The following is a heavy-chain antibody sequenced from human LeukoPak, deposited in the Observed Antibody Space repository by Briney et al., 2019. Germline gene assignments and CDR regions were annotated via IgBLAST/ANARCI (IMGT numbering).Heavy chain of an antibody. CDR2: ISSDEIST. CDR1: GFTFSSYW. V-gene: IGHV3-74*01. J-gene: IGHJ6*03. Sequence: PGGSLRLSCAASGFTFSSYWTLWVRQAPGEGLVWVSRISSDEISTNYAASVRGRFTISRDNAKNTLYLQMDSLRAEDTAVYYCAKAGGTTGSLRFYMDVWGKGTTVTVSS. CDR3: AKAGGTTGSLRFYMDV. D-gene: IGHD1-1*01.